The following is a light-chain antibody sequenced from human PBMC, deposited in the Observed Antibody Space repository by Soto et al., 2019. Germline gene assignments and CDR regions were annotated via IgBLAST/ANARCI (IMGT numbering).Light chain of an antibody. CDR1: QSVSSD. V-gene: IGKV3-11*01. CDR3: QQRSNWPPT. Sequence: EIVLTQSPATLSLSPGERATISCRASQSVSSDLAWYQQKPGQAPRLLIYNASNRATGIPARFSGSGSGTDFTVTISSLEPEDFAVYSCQQRSNWPPTFGGGTEVEIK. J-gene: IGKJ4*01. CDR2: NAS.